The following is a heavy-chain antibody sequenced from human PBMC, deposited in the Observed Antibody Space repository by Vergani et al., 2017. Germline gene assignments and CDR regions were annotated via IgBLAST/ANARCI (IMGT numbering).Heavy chain of an antibody. CDR3: AKANPRNSGYDYLYYYHAMDV. V-gene: IGHV3-23*01. D-gene: IGHD5-12*01. J-gene: IGHJ6*02. CDR2: ISGSGGST. CDR1: GFTFNHYA. Sequence: EVQLLESGGDLVQPGGSLRLSCAASGFTFNHYAMNWVRQAPGKGLEWVSGISGSGGSTYYAGSVKGRFTISRDSSKNTLYLQMYSLSAGDTAVYYFAKANPRNSGYDYLYYYHAMDVWGQGTTVTFSS.